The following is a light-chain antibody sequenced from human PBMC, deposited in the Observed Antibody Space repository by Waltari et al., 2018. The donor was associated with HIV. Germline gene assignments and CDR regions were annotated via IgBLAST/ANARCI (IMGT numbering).Light chain of an antibody. J-gene: IGLJ1*01. CDR3: ATWDDNLNGRV. CDR1: SSNIGANG. CDR2: SNI. Sequence: SVLTKPPSASGTPGQRVTISCYTISSNIGANGVSWYQQLSGTAPKPLVYSNIPRPSGVPDRFSGSKAGTSASLAISGLQSDDEADYYCATWDDNLNGRVFGTGTKVTVL. V-gene: IGLV1-44*01.